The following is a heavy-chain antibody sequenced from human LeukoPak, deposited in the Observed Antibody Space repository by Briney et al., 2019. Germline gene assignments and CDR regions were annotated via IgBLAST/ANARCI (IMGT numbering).Heavy chain of an antibody. CDR2: ISSSSSYI. CDR1: GFTSSSYS. D-gene: IGHD5-24*01. CDR3: ARDFKMATRSDSDY. Sequence: GGSLRFSCAASGFTSSSYSMNWFRQAPGKGLEWASSISSSSSYIYYADSVKGRFTISRDNAKNSLYLQMNSLRAEDTAVYYCARDFKMATRSDSDYWGQGTLVTVSS. J-gene: IGHJ4*02. V-gene: IGHV3-21*01.